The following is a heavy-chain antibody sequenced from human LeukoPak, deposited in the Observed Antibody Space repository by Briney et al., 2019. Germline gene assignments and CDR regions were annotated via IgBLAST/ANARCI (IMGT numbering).Heavy chain of an antibody. CDR3: ARERGVGYCSSTSCYKLNDAFDI. Sequence: SQTLSLTCTVSGGSISSGSYYWSWIRQPAGKGLEWIGLIYTSGSTNYNPSLKSRVTISVDTSKNQFSLKLSSVTAADTAVYYCARERGVGYCSSTSCYKLNDAFDIWGQGTMVTVSS. CDR1: GGSISSGSYY. D-gene: IGHD2-2*02. CDR2: IYTSGST. V-gene: IGHV4-61*02. J-gene: IGHJ3*02.